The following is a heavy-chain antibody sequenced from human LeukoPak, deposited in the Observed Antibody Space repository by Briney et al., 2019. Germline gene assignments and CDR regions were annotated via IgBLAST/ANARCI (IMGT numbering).Heavy chain of an antibody. D-gene: IGHD1-26*01. CDR2: ISSSSYI. J-gene: IGHJ4*02. Sequence: GGSLRLSCAASGFTFSSYSMNWVRQAPGKGLEWVSSISSSSYIYYADSVKGRFTISRDNAKNSLYLQMNSLRAEDTAVYYCARMLLSGSYRFDYWGQGTLVTVSS. CDR3: ARMLLSGSYRFDY. CDR1: GFTFSSYS. V-gene: IGHV3-21*01.